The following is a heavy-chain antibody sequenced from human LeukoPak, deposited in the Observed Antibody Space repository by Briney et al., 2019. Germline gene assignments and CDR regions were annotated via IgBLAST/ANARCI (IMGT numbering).Heavy chain of an antibody. V-gene: IGHV3-21*01. J-gene: IGHJ4*02. CDR1: GFTFSSYS. D-gene: IGHD2-15*01. CDR3: ARDCCSGGHDY. CDR2: ISSSSSYI. Sequence: GGSLRLSCAASGFTFSSYSMYWVRQAPGKGLEGVSSISSSSSYIYYADSVKGQFTISRENAKNSLYPHMNYLRADDTAVYYCARDCCSGGHDYWGQGTLVTVSS.